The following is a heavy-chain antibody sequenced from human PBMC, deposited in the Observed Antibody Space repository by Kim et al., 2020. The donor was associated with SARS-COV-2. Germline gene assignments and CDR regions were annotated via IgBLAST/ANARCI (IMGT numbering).Heavy chain of an antibody. J-gene: IGHJ6*02. CDR3: ARGWSIAVAGDYYGMDV. V-gene: IGHV1-18*01. CDR2: ISAYNGNT. CDR1: GYTFTSYG. Sequence: ASVKVSCKASGYTFTSYGISWVRQAPGQGLEWMGWISAYNGNTNYAQKLQGRVTMTTDTSTSTAYMELRSLRSDDTAVYYCARGWSIAVAGDYYGMDVWGQGTTVTVSS. D-gene: IGHD6-19*01.